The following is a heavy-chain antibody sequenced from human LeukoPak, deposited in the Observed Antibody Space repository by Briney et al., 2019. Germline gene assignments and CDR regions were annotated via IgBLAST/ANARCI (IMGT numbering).Heavy chain of an antibody. CDR1: GGPFSGYY. Sequence: PSETLSLTCAVYGGPFSGYYWSWIRQPPGKGLEWIGEINHSGSTNYNPSLKSRVTISVDTSKNQFSLKLSSVTAADTAVYYCARDGSCYDYWGQGTLVTVSS. V-gene: IGHV4-34*01. J-gene: IGHJ4*02. D-gene: IGHD2-15*01. CDR2: INHSGST. CDR3: ARDGSCYDY.